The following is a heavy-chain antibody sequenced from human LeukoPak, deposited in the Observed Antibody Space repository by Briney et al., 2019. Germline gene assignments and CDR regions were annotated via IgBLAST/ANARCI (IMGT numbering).Heavy chain of an antibody. V-gene: IGHV1-69*01. CDR2: IIPIFGTA. CDR1: GGTFSSYA. CDR3: AREGSDYSNYGTLDY. D-gene: IGHD4-11*01. J-gene: IGHJ4*02. Sequence: GSSVKVSCKASGGTFSSYAISWVRQAPGQGLEWMGGIIPIFGTANYAQKFQGRVTITADGSTSTAYMELSSLRSEDTAMYYCAREGSDYSNYGTLDYWGQGTLVTVSS.